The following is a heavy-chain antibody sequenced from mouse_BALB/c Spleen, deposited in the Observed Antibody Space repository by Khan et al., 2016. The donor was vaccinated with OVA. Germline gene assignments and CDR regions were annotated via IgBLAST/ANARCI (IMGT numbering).Heavy chain of an antibody. Sequence: QVQLQQPGAELVKAGASVKMSCKASGYTFTSYWMHWVKQRLGQGLEWFAETNPTNGRTYYNEKLKSKATLTVDKSSSTAYMLLSGPTFEDSAVYYCARIKKIVATYFDYWGQGTTRTVSS. CDR2: TNPTNGRT. J-gene: IGHJ2*01. CDR1: GYTFTSYW. CDR3: ARIKKIVATYFDY. D-gene: IGHD1-1*01. V-gene: IGHV1S81*02.